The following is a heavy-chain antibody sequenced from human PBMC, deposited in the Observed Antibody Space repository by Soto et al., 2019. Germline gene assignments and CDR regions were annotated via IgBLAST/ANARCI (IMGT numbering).Heavy chain of an antibody. V-gene: IGHV4-31*03. J-gene: IGHJ4*02. CDR1: GGSISSGGYY. Sequence: SETLSLTCTVSGGSISSGGYYCSWIRQHPGKGLEWIGYIYYSGSTYYNPSLKSRVTISVDTSKNQFSLKLSSVTAADTAVYYCARDATSSSYGFDYWGQGTLVTVSS. CDR3: ARDATSSSYGFDY. CDR2: IYYSGST. D-gene: IGHD6-6*01.